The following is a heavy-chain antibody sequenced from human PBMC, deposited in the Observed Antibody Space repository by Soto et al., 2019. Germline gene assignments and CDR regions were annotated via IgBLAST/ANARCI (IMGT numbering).Heavy chain of an antibody. J-gene: IGHJ4*02. V-gene: IGHV3-23*01. CDR3: AKAQEASGNVNSYFDT. Sequence: LRLSCAASGFTLSAYAMSWVRQAPGKGLEWVSVISGSGDATYYADSVRGRLTISRDNSMSTLYLDMYSLRAEDTAVYFCAKAQEASGNVNSYFDTWGQGTLVTVSS. CDR1: GFTLSAYA. CDR2: ISGSGDAT. D-gene: IGHD2-15*01.